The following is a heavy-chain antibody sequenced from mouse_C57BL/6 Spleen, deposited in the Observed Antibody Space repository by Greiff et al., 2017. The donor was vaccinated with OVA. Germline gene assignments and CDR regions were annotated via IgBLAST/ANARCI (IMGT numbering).Heavy chain of an antibody. V-gene: IGHV5-16*01. J-gene: IGHJ4*01. Sequence: EVKLVESEGGLVQPGSSMKLSCTASGFTFSDYYMAWVRQVPEKGLEWVANINSDGSSTYYLDSLKSRFTISRDNAKNILYLQMSSLKAEDTATYYCARGGYYDYAMDYWGQGTSVTVSS. CDR2: INSDGSST. CDR3: ARGGYYDYAMDY. CDR1: GFTFSDYY. D-gene: IGHD2-4*01.